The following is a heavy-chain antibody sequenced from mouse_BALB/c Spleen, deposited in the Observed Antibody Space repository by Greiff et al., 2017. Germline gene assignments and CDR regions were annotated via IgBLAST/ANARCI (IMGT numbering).Heavy chain of an antibody. CDR3: ASWTGGAMDY. J-gene: IGHJ4*01. D-gene: IGHD4-1*01. CDR1: GFNIKDYY. CDR2: IDPENGNT. V-gene: IGHV14-1*02. Sequence: EVKLVESGAELVRPGALVKLSCKASGFNIKDYYMHWVKQRPEQGLEWIGWIDPENGNTIYDPKFQGKASITADTSSNTAYLQLSSLTSEDTAVYYCASWTGGAMDYWGQGTSVTVSS.